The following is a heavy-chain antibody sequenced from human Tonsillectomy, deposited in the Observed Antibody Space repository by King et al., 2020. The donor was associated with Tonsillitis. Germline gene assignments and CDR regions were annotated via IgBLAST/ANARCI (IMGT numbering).Heavy chain of an antibody. D-gene: IGHD4-17*01. CDR1: GFTVNSNY. CDR3: ARDPPVTTDYGMDV. CDR2: IYTGGST. Sequence: PLVQSGGGLIQPGGSLRLSCAASGFTVNSNYMSWVRQAPGKGLEWVSVIYTGGSTYYADSVKGRFTISRDNSKNTVYLQMNSLRAEDTAVYYCARDPPVTTDYGMDVWGQGTTVTVSS. V-gene: IGHV3-53*01. J-gene: IGHJ6*02.